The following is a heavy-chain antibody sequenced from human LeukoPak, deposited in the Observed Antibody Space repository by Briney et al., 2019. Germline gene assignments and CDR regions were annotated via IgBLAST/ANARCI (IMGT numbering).Heavy chain of an antibody. CDR1: GGTFSSYA. CDR3: ARTPRHRLYGDYFDY. V-gene: IGHV1-69*01. J-gene: IGHJ4*02. CDR2: IIPIFGTA. Sequence: SSVKVSCKASGGTFSSYAISWVRQAPGQGLEWMGGIIPIFGTANYAQKFQGRVTITADESTSTAYMELSSLRSEDTAVYYCARTPRHRLYGDYFDYWGQGTLVTVS. D-gene: IGHD2-2*02.